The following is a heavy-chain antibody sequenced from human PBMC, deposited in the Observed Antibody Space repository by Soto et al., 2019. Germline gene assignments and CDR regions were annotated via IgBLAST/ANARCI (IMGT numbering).Heavy chain of an antibody. CDR3: ARGGWNDGGGPSSWFDP. J-gene: IGHJ5*02. CDR2: IIPILGIA. D-gene: IGHD1-1*01. V-gene: IGHV1-69*02. CDR1: GGTFSSYT. Sequence: QVQLVQSGAEVKKPGSSVKVSCKASGGTFSSYTISWVRQAPGQGLEWMGRIIPILGIANYAQKFQGRVTITADKSTSTAYRELSSLRSEDTAVYYGARGGWNDGGGPSSWFDPWGQGTLVTVSS.